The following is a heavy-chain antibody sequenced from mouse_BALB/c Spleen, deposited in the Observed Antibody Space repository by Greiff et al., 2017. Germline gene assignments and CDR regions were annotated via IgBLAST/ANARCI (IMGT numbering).Heavy chain of an antibody. V-gene: IGHV2-9*02. CDR2: IWAGGST. D-gene: IGHD1-1*01. CDR1: GFSLTSYG. CDR3: ARDPHYYGSSYGFDY. J-gene: IGHJ2*01. Sequence: QVQLKESGPGLVAPSQSLSITCTVSGFSLTSYGVHWVRQPPGKGLEWLGVIWAGGSTNYNSALMSRLSISKDNSKSQVFLKMNSLQTDDTAMYYCARDPHYYGSSYGFDYWGQGTTLTVSS.